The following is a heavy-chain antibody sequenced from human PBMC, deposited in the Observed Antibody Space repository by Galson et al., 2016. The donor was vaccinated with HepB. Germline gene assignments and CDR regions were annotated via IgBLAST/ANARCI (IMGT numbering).Heavy chain of an antibody. V-gene: IGHV4-4*02. D-gene: IGHD4-23*01. Sequence: ETLSLTCTVSGGSISSSWWHWVRQPPGKGLEWIGDVYHTGSTNFNPSLKNRVTISLDKSKNQFSLSLSSVTAADTAVYYCARDHASGGTCMDVWGPGTTVTVSS. J-gene: IGHJ6*02. CDR2: VYHTGST. CDR1: GGSISSSW. CDR3: ARDHASGGTCMDV.